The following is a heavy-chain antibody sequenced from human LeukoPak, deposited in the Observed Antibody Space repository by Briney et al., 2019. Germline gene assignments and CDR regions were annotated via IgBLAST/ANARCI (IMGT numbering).Heavy chain of an antibody. J-gene: IGHJ4*02. CDR3: ARGVSSSWYGDFDY. V-gene: IGHV4-59*01. D-gene: IGHD6-13*01. CDR1: GGSISSYY. CDR2: IYYSGST. Sequence: PSETLSLTCTVSGGSISSYYWSWIRQPPGKGLEWIGFIYYSGSTNYNPSLKSRVTISVDTSKNQFSLKLSSVTAADTAVYYCARGVSSSWYGDFDYWGLGTLVTVSS.